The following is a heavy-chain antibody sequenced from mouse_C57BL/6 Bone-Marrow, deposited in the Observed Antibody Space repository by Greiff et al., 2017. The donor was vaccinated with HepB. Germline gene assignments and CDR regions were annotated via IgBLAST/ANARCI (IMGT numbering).Heavy chain of an antibody. CDR1: GFTFSDYG. D-gene: IGHD2-3*01. Sequence: EVQLVESGGGLVKPGGSLKLSCAASGFTFSDYGMHWVRQAPEKGLEWVAYISSGSSTIYYADTVKGRFTISRDNAKNTLFLQMTSLRSEDTAMYYCARGRLLLYYYAMDYWGQGTSVTVSS. J-gene: IGHJ4*01. V-gene: IGHV5-17*01. CDR3: ARGRLLLYYYAMDY. CDR2: ISSGSSTI.